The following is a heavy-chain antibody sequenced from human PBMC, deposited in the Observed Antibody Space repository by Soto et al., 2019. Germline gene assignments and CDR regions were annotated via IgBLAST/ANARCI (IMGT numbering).Heavy chain of an antibody. Sequence: GGSLRLSCVGSDFTFSRYSMIWVRQAPGKGLEFLSFISGGGSPLNYGVSVRGRFTVSRDNAKNSLYLQMNSLRDGDTAVYYCARVSCCGLDRRYYMDVWGKGITVTVSS. D-gene: IGHD1-1*01. CDR3: ARVSCCGLDRRYYMDV. CDR2: ISGGGSPL. V-gene: IGHV3-48*02. J-gene: IGHJ6*03. CDR1: DFTFSRYS.